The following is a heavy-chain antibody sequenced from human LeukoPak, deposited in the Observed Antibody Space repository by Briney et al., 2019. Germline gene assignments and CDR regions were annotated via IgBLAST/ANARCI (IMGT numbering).Heavy chain of an antibody. CDR2: ISISSTYI. D-gene: IGHD5-12*01. CDR1: GFTFSDYS. CDR3: AKLIGYDRYYFDY. V-gene: IGHV3-21*01. J-gene: IGHJ4*02. Sequence: GGSLRLSCAASGFTFSDYSMNWVRQAPGKGLEWVSSISISSTYIYYADSVKGRFTISRDNSKNTLYLQMNSLRAEDTAVYYCAKLIGYDRYYFDYWGQGTLVTVSS.